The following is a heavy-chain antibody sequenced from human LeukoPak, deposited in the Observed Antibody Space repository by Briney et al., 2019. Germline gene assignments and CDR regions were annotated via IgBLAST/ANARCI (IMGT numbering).Heavy chain of an antibody. D-gene: IGHD1-1*01. V-gene: IGHV4-59*01. CDR1: GGSFSGYY. CDR3: ARRNAVYWYFDL. Sequence: SETLSLTCAVYGGSFSGYYWSWIRQPPGKGLEWIGYIYYSGSTNYNPSLKSRVTISVDTSKNQFSLKLSSVTAADTAVYYCARRNAVYWYFDLWGRGTLVTVSS. CDR2: IYYSGST. J-gene: IGHJ2*01.